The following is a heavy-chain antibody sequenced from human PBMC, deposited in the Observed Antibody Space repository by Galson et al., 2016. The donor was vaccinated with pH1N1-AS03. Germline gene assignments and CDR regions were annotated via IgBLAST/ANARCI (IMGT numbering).Heavy chain of an antibody. CDR1: GFIFRNVW. CDR2: ISGSGGST. Sequence: SLRLSCAASGFIFRNVWMTWVRQAPGKGLEWVSSISGSGGSTNSADSVRDRFSISRDNSKNTLFLQMNRLRADDTAVYYCAKKFYYDSSGHHLDVADVWGQGTAVTVSS. D-gene: IGHD3-22*01. CDR3: AKKFYYDSSGHHLDVADV. J-gene: IGHJ3*01. V-gene: IGHV3-23*01.